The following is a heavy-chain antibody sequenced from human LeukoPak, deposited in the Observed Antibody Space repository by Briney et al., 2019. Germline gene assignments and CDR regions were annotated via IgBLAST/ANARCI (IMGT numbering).Heavy chain of an antibody. CDR3: ARGPWVLDY. CDR2: IYYSGST. D-gene: IGHD3-16*01. Sequence: PSETLSLTCTVSGGSISSSSYYWGWIRQPPGKGLEWIGSIYYSGSTYYNPSLKSRVTISVDTSKNQFSLKLSSVTAADTAVYYCARGPWVLDYWGQGTLVTVSS. J-gene: IGHJ4*02. V-gene: IGHV4-39*07. CDR1: GGSISSSSYY.